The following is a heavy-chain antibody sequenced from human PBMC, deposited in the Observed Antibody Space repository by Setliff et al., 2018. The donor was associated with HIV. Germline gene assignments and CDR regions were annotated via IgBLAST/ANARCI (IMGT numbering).Heavy chain of an antibody. CDR3: ARETSVATWGHQCAY. Sequence: GGSLRLSCAASGFIFSDYKMNWVRQAPGKGLEWVSYISTSGDSMYHADSVRGRFTVSRDNPKNSLYLQMNSLRVEDTAVYYCARETSVATWGHQCAYWGQGTLVTVSS. CDR2: ISTSGDSM. J-gene: IGHJ4*02. V-gene: IGHV3-48*03. CDR1: GFIFSDYK. D-gene: IGHD7-27*01.